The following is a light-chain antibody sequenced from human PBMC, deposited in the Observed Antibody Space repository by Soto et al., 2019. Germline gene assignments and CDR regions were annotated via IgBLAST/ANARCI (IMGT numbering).Light chain of an antibody. CDR2: GAS. V-gene: IGKV3D-20*02. Sequence: EIVLTQSPGTLSLSPGERATLSCRASQSVGSSYLAWYQQKPGQAPRLLIYGASIRSTGIPDRFRGSGSGTDFTLTISRLEPEDFAVYYCHQRQYWPPITFGQGTRLEIK. CDR3: HQRQYWPPIT. J-gene: IGKJ5*01. CDR1: QSVGSSY.